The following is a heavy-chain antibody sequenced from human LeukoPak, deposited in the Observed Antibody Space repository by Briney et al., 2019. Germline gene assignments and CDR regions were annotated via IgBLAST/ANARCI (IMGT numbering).Heavy chain of an antibody. CDR1: GGSISRSRDY. CDR2: IYHSGST. V-gene: IGHV4-39*07. J-gene: IGHJ3*02. D-gene: IGHD1-26*01. Sequence: SETLSLTCTVSGGSISRSRDYWGRIRQPPGKGLEWIGSIYHSGSTYYNPSLKSRVTISVDTSKNQFSLKLISVTAADTAVYFCASTYSLYDAFDIWGQGTMVTVSS. CDR3: ASTYSLYDAFDI.